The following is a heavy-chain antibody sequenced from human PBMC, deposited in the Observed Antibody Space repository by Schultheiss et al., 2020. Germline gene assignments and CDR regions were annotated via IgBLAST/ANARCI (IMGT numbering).Heavy chain of an antibody. CDR2: ISSDNSYK. J-gene: IGHJ6*03. CDR1: GGSFSGYC. D-gene: IGHD2-2*02. V-gene: IGHV3-21*04. Sequence: ETLSLTCAVYGGSFSGYCWSWIRQPPGKGLEWVSSISSDNSYKYYADLVKGRFTISRDNSKNTLNLQMNSLRVEETAVYYCARDIGYQMLYQSYYYMDVWGRGTTVTVSS. CDR3: ARDIGYQMLYQSYYYMDV.